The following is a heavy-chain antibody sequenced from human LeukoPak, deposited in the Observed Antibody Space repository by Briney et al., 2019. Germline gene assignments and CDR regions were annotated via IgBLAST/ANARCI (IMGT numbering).Heavy chain of an antibody. V-gene: IGHV3-49*04. Sequence: GGSLRLSCTASGFTFGDYAMGWVRQAPGKGLEWVGFIRNKAYGGTTEYAASVKGRFTISRDDSKSIAYLQMNSLKTEDTAVYYCTRAWTPKIQLWRAGGYYFDYWGQGTLVTVSS. CDR3: TRAWTPKIQLWRAGGYYFDY. D-gene: IGHD5-18*01. J-gene: IGHJ4*02. CDR1: GFTFGDYA. CDR2: IRNKAYGGTT.